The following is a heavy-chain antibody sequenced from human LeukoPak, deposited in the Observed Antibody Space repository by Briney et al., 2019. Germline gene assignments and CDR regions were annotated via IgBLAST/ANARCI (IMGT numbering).Heavy chain of an antibody. CDR1: GYTFTSHG. CDR3: ARDLRGYSYYYGMDV. J-gene: IGHJ6*02. CDR2: INPSGGST. Sequence: ASVKVSCKASGYTFTSHGINWVRQAPGQGLEWMGIINPSGGSTSYAQKFQGRVTMTRDTSTSTVYMELSSLRSEDTAVYYCARDLRGYSYYYGMDVWGQGTTVTVSS. D-gene: IGHD5-12*01. V-gene: IGHV1-46*01.